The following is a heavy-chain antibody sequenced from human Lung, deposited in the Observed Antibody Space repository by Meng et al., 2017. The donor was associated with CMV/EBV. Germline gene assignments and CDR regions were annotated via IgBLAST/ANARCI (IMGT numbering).Heavy chain of an antibody. CDR1: GYSFTSYW. J-gene: IGHJ5*02. CDR2: IYPGDSDT. CDR3: ARQLDTRTWDNWFDP. Sequence: EXXKISCQGSGYSFTSYWIAWVRQMPGKGLEWMGIIYPGDSDTTYSPSFQGQVTISADNSISTTYLQWNSLRASDTAMYYCARQLDTRTWDNWFDPWGQGXLVTVSS. D-gene: IGHD2-2*01. V-gene: IGHV5-51*01.